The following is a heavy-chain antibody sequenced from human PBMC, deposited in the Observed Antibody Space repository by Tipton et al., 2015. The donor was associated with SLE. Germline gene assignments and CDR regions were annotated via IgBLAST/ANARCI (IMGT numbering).Heavy chain of an antibody. D-gene: IGHD5-18*01. CDR1: GGSFSGYY. CDR3: ARDSGYSSGLDY. V-gene: IGHV4-34*01. J-gene: IGHJ4*02. Sequence: TLSLTCGINGGSFSGYYWSWIRQPPGKGLEWIGEIDHSGSTNYNPSLKSRVTISVDTSKNQFSLKLSSVTAADTAVYYCARDSGYSSGLDYWGQGTLVTVSS. CDR2: IDHSGST.